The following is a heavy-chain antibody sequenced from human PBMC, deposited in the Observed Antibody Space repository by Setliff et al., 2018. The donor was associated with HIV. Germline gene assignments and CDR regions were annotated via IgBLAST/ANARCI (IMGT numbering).Heavy chain of an antibody. CDR3: ATYPRPPYDFEY. D-gene: IGHD3-16*01. Sequence: KASETLSLTCTVSGASMSGHYWSWLRQPPGKTLEWIGYVYYTGTTNYNPSLQSRVTISLDTSKSQFSLKLTSATAADTAVYYCATYPRPPYDFEYWGQGNLVTVSS. CDR2: VYYTGTT. J-gene: IGHJ4*02. CDR1: GASMSGHY. V-gene: IGHV4-59*11.